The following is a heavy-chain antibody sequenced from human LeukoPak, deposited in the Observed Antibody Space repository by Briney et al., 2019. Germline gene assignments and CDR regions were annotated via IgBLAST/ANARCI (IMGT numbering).Heavy chain of an antibody. CDR3: ARDSGGAPDY. CDR1: GYTFTSYG. J-gene: IGHJ4*02. D-gene: IGHD1-26*01. V-gene: IGHV1-18*01. Sequence: VASVKVSCKASGYTFTSYGITWVRQAPGQGLEYMGRISAYDGTTSYAQKFQGRVTMTTDTSTGTAYMEVRTLRSDGTAVYYCARDSGGAPDYWGQGTLVTVSS. CDR2: ISAYDGTT.